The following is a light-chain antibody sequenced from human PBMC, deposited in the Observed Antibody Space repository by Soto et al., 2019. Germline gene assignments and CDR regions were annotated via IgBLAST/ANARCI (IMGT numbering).Light chain of an antibody. V-gene: IGLV1-44*01. Sequence: QAVLTQPPSASGTPGQRGTISCSGCSSNIGTNPVACYQQLPGMSPKLLIDDNKKPPSGVPDRFSGSKSGTSASLAISGLQSDDEADYFCGVWEASLNGYVFGSGPKVTVL. CDR1: SSNIGTNP. J-gene: IGLJ1*01. CDR3: GVWEASLNGYV. CDR2: DNK.